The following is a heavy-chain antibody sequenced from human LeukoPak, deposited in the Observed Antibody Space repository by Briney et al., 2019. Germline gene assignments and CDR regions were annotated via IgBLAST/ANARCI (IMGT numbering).Heavy chain of an antibody. CDR1: GGSISSYY. J-gene: IGHJ4*02. Sequence: SETLSLTCTVSGGSISSYYWSWIRQPPGKGLEWIGYIYYSGSTNYNPSLKSRVTISVDTSKNQFCLKLSSVTAADTAVYYCARDSRRAYFDYWGQGTLVTVSS. CDR3: ARDSRRAYFDY. V-gene: IGHV4-59*01. CDR2: IYYSGST.